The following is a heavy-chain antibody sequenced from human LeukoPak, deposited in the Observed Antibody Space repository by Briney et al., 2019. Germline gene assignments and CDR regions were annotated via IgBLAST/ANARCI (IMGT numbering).Heavy chain of an antibody. J-gene: IGHJ6*03. CDR1: GYTFTSYY. CDR3: ARDPKGIAVAGSEKYYYYYYYMDV. V-gene: IGHV1-46*01. Sequence: ASVKVSCKASGYTFTSYYMHWVRQAPGQGLEWMGIINPSGGSTSYAQKFQGRLTMTRDMSTSTVYMELSSLRSEDTAVYYCARDPKGIAVAGSEKYYYYYYYMDVWGKGTTVTVSS. D-gene: IGHD6-19*01. CDR2: INPSGGST.